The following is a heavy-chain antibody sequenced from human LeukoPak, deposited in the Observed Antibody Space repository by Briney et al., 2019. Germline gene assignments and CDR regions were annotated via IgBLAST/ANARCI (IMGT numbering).Heavy chain of an antibody. J-gene: IGHJ4*02. CDR1: GGSISSYY. V-gene: IGHV4-59*08. D-gene: IGHD6-13*01. Sequence: SETLSLTCTVSGGSISSYYWSWIRQPPGEGLEYIGNIFSSGSTAYNPSLKSRVTLSVDTSKNQFSLDLTSVTAADTAVYYCARQNPAASGQGLDYWGQGTLVTVSS. CDR3: ARQNPAASGQGLDY. CDR2: IFSSGST.